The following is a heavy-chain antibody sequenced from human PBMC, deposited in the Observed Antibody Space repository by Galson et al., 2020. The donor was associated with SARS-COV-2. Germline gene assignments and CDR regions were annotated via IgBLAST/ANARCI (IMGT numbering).Heavy chain of an antibody. V-gene: IGHV3-30*04. J-gene: IGHJ6*02. CDR2: ISYEGSNK. CDR1: GFTFRNYA. CDR3: AKRPKLFEIWPDGMDV. D-gene: IGHD3-10*02. Sequence: GGSLRLSCAASGFTFRNYAIHWVRQAPGKGLKWMAVISYEGSNKYYVDSVRGRFFISRDNSKNTLYLQMDSLRPEDTAVYDCAKRPKLFEIWPDGMDVWGQGTTVTVSS.